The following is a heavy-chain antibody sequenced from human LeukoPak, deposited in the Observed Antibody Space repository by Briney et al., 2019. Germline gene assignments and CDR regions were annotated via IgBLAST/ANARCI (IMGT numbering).Heavy chain of an antibody. V-gene: IGHV3-21*01. CDR2: ITSGGLYT. CDR1: GFTFNTYG. J-gene: IGHJ3*02. Sequence: PGGSLRLSCAASGFTFNTYGMNWVRQAPGRGLEWVSSITSGGLYTYYTDSVKGRFTISRDNAKSSPYLQMNSLRAEDTAVYYCARLYGSGYDAFDIWGQGTMVTVSS. D-gene: IGHD3-10*01. CDR3: ARLYGSGYDAFDI.